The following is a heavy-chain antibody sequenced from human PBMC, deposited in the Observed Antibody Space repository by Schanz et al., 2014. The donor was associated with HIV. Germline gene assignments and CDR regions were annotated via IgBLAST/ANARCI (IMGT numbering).Heavy chain of an antibody. CDR1: GYTFTSYD. Sequence: QVQLVQSGAEVKKPGASVKVSCKASGYTFTSYDINWVRQAPGQGLEWMGWINPNSGGTNPAQNFQGRVTLSMDTSISTAYMELSRLRSDDTAVYFCARDLADSSTWYDGFDIWGPGTMVTVSS. CDR2: INPNSGGT. J-gene: IGHJ3*02. D-gene: IGHD6-13*01. V-gene: IGHV1-2*02. CDR3: ARDLADSSTWYDGFDI.